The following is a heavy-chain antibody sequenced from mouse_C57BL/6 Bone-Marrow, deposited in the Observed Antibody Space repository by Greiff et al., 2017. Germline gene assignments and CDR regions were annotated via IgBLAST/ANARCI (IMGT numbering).Heavy chain of an antibody. Sequence: QVQLQQSGPELVKPGASVRISCKASGYAFSSSWMNWVKQRPGKGLEWIGRIYPGDGDTNYNGKFKGKATLTADKSSSTAYMQLSSLTSEDSAVYFCEGTVVATEDYYAMDYWGQGTSVTVSS. CDR3: EGTVVATEDYYAMDY. D-gene: IGHD1-1*01. V-gene: IGHV1-82*01. CDR2: IYPGDGDT. J-gene: IGHJ4*01. CDR1: GYAFSSSW.